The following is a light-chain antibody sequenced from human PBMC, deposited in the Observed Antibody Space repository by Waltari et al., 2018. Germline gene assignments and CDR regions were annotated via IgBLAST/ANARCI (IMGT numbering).Light chain of an antibody. CDR3: CSFAGNYTLL. Sequence: QSALTQPRSVSGSPGQSVTLSCTGTSSDVGGYDYVSWYQQHPGKAPKLIISDVDMRPSGVADRFSGSKSGNTASLTISGLQIDEEATYYCCSFAGNYTLLFGGGTNLTVL. CDR2: DVD. CDR1: SSDVGGYDY. V-gene: IGLV2-11*01. J-gene: IGLJ2*01.